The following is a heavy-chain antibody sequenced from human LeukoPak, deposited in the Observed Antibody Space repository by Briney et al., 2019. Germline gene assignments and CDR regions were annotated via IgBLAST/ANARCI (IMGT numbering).Heavy chain of an antibody. J-gene: IGHJ4*02. CDR1: EFTFSSYD. V-gene: IGHV3-21*01. Sequence: PGGSLRLSCAASEFTFSSYDMNWVRQAPGKGLEWVSSISSYSSYIYYADSVKGRFTISRDNAKNSLYLQMNSLRAEDTAVYYCARDRSNGDYAFDHWGQGALVTVSS. D-gene: IGHD4-17*01. CDR3: ARDRSNGDYAFDH. CDR2: ISSYSSYI.